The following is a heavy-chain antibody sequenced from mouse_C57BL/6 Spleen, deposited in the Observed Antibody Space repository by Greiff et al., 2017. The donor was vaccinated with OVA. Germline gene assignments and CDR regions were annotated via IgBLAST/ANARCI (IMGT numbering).Heavy chain of an antibody. CDR1: GYTFTSYW. CDR3: ARSGSSYGAWFAY. J-gene: IGHJ3*01. V-gene: IGHV1-50*01. Sequence: VQLQQPGAELVKPGASVKLSCKASGYTFTSYWMQWVKQRPGQGLEWIGEIDPSDSYTNYNQKFKGKATLTVDTSSSTAYMQLSSLTSEDSAVYDCARSGSSYGAWFAYWGQGTLVTVSA. D-gene: IGHD1-1*01. CDR2: IDPSDSYT.